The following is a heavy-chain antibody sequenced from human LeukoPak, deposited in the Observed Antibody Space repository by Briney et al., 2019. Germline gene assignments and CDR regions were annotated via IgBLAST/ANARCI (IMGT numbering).Heavy chain of an antibody. J-gene: IGHJ4*02. D-gene: IGHD3-9*01. V-gene: IGHV1-2*04. CDR1: GYTFTGYY. CDR3: ARGNYDILTGYFVY. Sequence: GASVKVSCKASGYTFTGYYMHWVRQAPGQGLEWMGWINPNSGSTNYAQKFQGWVTMTRDTSISTAYMELSRLRSDDTAVYYCARGNYDILTGYFVYWGQGTLVTVSS. CDR2: INPNSGST.